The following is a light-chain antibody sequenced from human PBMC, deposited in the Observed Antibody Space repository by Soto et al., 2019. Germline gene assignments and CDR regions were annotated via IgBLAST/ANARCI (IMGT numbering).Light chain of an antibody. J-gene: IGKJ2*01. Sequence: DIPMTQSPSSLSASVGDRVTITCQASQDISNYLNWYQQKPGKAPKLLNYEASNLKTGVPSRFSGSGSRTDFTSTISSLQPEDIATYYCQQYDNLPRYTFGQGTKLEIK. CDR2: EAS. V-gene: IGKV1-33*01. CDR1: QDISNY. CDR3: QQYDNLPRYT.